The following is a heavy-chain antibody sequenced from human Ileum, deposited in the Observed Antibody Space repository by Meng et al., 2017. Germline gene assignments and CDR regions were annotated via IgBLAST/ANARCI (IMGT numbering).Heavy chain of an antibody. CDR3: ARRTGEVDLLDY. CDR1: GGSINSGSYY. J-gene: IGHJ4*02. CDR2: IYYSGTT. D-gene: IGHD7-27*01. V-gene: IGHV4-31*03. Sequence: QVQLQESGPGLVKPSQTLSLTCTVSGGSINSGSYYWNWIRQVPEKGLEWIGFIYYSGTTYYNPSLKSRLSMSLDTSKKQISLKLNSVTAADTAVYYCARRTGEVDLLDYWGQGTLVTVSS.